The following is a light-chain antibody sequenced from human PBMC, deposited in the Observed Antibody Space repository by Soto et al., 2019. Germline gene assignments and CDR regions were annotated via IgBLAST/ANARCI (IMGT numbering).Light chain of an antibody. V-gene: IGLV6-57*03. CDR2: EDN. Sequence: NFMLTQPHSVSESPGKTVTISCTRSSGSIASNYVQWYQQRPGSAPTTVIYEDNQRPSGVPDRFSGSIDSSSNSASHTISGLKTEDEADYYGQSYDSSNQVFGGGTQLTVL. CDR3: QSYDSSNQV. CDR1: SGSIASNY. J-gene: IGLJ2*01.